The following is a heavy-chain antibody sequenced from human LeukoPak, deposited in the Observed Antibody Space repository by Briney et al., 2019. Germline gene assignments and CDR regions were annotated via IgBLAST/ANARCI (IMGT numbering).Heavy chain of an antibody. CDR3: ARGYSSRTDY. CDR2: IKQDGSEK. Sequence: PGGSLRLSCAASGFTFSSYRMSWVRQAPGKGLEWVANIKQDGSEKYYVDSVKGRFTISRDNAKNSLYLQMNSLRAEDTAVYYCARGYSSRTDYWGQGTLVTVSS. D-gene: IGHD6-13*01. J-gene: IGHJ4*02. V-gene: IGHV3-7*05. CDR1: GFTFSSYR.